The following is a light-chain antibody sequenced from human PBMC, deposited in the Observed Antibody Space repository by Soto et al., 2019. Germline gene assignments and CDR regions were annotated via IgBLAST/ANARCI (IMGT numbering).Light chain of an antibody. CDR2: EVT. Sequence: QSALTQPPSASGSPGQSVTISCTGTSSDVGGYNYVSWYQQHPGKAPKLMIYEVTKRPSGVPDRFSGSKSDNTASLTVSGLQADDEAGYYCSSFAGGNNLLFGGGTKLTVL. CDR1: SSDVGGYNY. J-gene: IGLJ2*01. V-gene: IGLV2-8*01. CDR3: SSFAGGNNLL.